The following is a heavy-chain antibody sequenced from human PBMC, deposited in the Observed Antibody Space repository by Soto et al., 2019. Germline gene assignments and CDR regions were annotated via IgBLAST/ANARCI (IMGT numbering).Heavy chain of an antibody. D-gene: IGHD3-22*01. CDR3: AISYYDSSGYPSPCDY. J-gene: IGHJ4*02. CDR1: GGSISSSNW. Sequence: SETLSLTCAVSGGSISSSNWWSWVRQPPGKGLEWIGNIYYSGSTNYNPSLKSRVTISVDTSKNQFSLKLRSVTAADTAMYYFAISYYDSSGYPSPCDYWGQGTLVTVSA. V-gene: IGHV4-4*02. CDR2: IYYSGST.